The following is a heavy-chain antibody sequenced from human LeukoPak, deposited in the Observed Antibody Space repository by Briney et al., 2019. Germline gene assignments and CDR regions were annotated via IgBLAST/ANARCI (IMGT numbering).Heavy chain of an antibody. V-gene: IGHV3-49*03. CDR3: TPAYSSSLDY. CDR1: GFASGINFADYG. Sequence: PGRSLRLSCTASGFASGINFADYGMPWFRQAPGKGLEWRGFIRSKTYGGTTDYAATMKGTFTISRDDSKNTLYLQMNSLKTEDTAVYYCTPAYSSSLDYWGQGTLVTVSS. D-gene: IGHD6-13*01. J-gene: IGHJ4*02. CDR2: IRSKTYGGTT.